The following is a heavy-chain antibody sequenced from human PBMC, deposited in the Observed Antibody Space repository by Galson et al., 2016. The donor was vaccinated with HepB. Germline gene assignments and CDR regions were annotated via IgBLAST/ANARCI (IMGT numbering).Heavy chain of an antibody. V-gene: IGHV3-23*01. CDR3: AKDGGPEYGGSFRAPYYCDY. D-gene: IGHD6-6*01. J-gene: IGHJ4*02. Sequence: SLRLSCAVSGFTFSIYAMSWVRQAPGKGLEWVSAISSSGDRVYYAYSVKGRFTIPRDNSKNTLYLQMNSLRAEAAAVYYCAKDGGPEYGGSFRAPYYCDYWGQGTLVTVSS. CDR2: ISSSGDRV. CDR1: GFTFSIYA.